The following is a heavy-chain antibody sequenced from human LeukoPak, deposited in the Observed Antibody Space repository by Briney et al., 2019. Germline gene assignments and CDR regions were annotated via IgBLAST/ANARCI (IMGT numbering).Heavy chain of an antibody. Sequence: SETLSLTCAVYGGSFSGYYWSWIRQPPGKGLEWIGEINHSGSTNYNPSLKGRVTISVDTSKNQFSLKLSSVTAADTAVYYCARLRPMIVVVTRYYYYYMDVWGKGTTVTISS. V-gene: IGHV4-34*01. CDR1: GGSFSGYY. D-gene: IGHD3-22*01. J-gene: IGHJ6*03. CDR3: ARLRPMIVVVTRYYYYYMDV. CDR2: INHSGST.